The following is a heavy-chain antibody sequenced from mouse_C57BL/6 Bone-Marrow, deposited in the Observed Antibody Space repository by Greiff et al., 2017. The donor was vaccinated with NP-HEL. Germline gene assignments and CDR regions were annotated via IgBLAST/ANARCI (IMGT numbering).Heavy chain of an antibody. CDR2: IYPRSGNT. V-gene: IGHV1-81*01. D-gene: IGHD1-1*01. Sequence: QVQLQQSGAELARPGASVKLSCKASGYTFTSYGISWVKQRTGQGLEWIGEIYPRSGNTYYNEKFKGKATLTADKSSSTAYMELRSLTSEDSAVYFCAVRLYYGSRNAMDYWGQGTSVTVSS. CDR1: GYTFTSYG. J-gene: IGHJ4*01. CDR3: AVRLYYGSRNAMDY.